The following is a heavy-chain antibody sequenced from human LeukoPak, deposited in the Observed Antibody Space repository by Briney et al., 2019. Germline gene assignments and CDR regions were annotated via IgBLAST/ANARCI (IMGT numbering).Heavy chain of an antibody. V-gene: IGHV3-30-3*01. CDR2: LSYDGSNE. CDR3: ARSVAGRPREYYYAMDV. CDR1: RFTFGNYP. J-gene: IGHJ6*02. Sequence: PGGSLRLSCAASRFTFGNYPMHWVRQAPGKGLEWVALLSYDGSNECYADSVKGRFTTSRANSKNTLYLQMNSLRGEDTAVYYCARSVAGRPREYYYAMDVWGQGTTVTVSS. D-gene: IGHD6-6*01.